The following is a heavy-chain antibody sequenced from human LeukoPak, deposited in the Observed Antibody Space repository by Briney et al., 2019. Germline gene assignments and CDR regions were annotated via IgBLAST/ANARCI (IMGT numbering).Heavy chain of an antibody. D-gene: IGHD3-22*01. CDR1: GFTFSGSD. CDR2: IRSKTNNYAT. CDR3: TRHNYDRSGYGAFDI. J-gene: IGHJ3*02. V-gene: IGHV3-73*01. Sequence: GGSLRLSCAASGFTFSGSDIHWVRQASGKGLEWVGHIRSKTNNYATADAASVKGRFTFSRDDSKNTVYIQMNSLKTEDTAVYYCTRHNYDRSGYGAFDIWGQGTMVTVSS.